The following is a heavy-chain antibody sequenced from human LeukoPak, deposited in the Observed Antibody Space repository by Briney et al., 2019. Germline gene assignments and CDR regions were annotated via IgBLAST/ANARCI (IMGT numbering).Heavy chain of an antibody. D-gene: IGHD3-22*01. CDR3: AKDPGTYYYDSSYYTG. Sequence: PGGSLRLSCAASGFDFSSYGMHWVRQVPGKGLEWVSSFSGHTGDTYYADSVKGRFTISRDNSKNTLYLQMNSLRAEDTALYYCAKDPGTYYYDSSYYTGWGQGTLVTVSS. V-gene: IGHV3-23*01. CDR2: FSGHTGDT. CDR1: GFDFSSYG. J-gene: IGHJ4*02.